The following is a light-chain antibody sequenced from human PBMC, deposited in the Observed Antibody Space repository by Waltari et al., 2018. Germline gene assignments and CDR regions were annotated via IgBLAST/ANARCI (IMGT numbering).Light chain of an antibody. CDR2: DAS. CDR1: QSVNTN. V-gene: IGKV3-11*01. Sequence: EIVLTQSPATLSLSPGERGTLPCRASQSVNTNIAWYQQKPSQAPRLLIYDASNRATGIPARFSGSGSGTDFTLTISSLEREDFAVYYCQQRSTWPSITFGQGTRLEIK. CDR3: QQRSTWPSIT. J-gene: IGKJ5*01.